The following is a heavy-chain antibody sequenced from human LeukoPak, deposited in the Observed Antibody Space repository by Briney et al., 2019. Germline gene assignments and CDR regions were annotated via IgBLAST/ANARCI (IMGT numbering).Heavy chain of an antibody. CDR2: ISSGSDYI. CDR3: ASVLDY. CDR1: GFTFSSYS. Sequence: GGSLRLSCTAFGFTFSSYSLNWVRQAPGKGLEWVSSISSGSDYIYYADSVRGRFTISRDNSKNTVYLQMNNLKTEDTAVYYCASVLDYWGQGILVTVSS. J-gene: IGHJ4*02. V-gene: IGHV3-21*01.